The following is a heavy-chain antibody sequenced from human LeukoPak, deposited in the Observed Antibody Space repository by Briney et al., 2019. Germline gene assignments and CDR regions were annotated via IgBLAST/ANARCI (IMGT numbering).Heavy chain of an antibody. V-gene: IGHV4-30-4*08. CDR3: ASLRRNFDFGSGYSHFEN. Sequence: KASETLSLTCTVSGGSIKSGNYFWSWIRQPPGKGLEWIGNIHYSGPTHSISSLKSRLMMSLDTSKNQFSLKLNSVTAADTAMYYCASLRRNFDFGSGYSHFENWGQGTLVSVSS. J-gene: IGHJ4*02. CDR2: IHYSGPT. D-gene: IGHD3-3*01. CDR1: GGSIKSGNYF.